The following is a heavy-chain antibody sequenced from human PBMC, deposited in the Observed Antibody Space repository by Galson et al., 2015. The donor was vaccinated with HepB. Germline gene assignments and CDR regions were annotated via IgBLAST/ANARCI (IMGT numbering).Heavy chain of an antibody. CDR3: ARDVSYHGSFIDL. CDR1: GFTLSRHG. D-gene: IGHD5-24*01. J-gene: IGHJ4*02. V-gene: IGHV3-30*02. Sequence: SLRLSCAASGFTLSRHGMRWVRQAPGKALEWMAFIQHDGRNIYYSDSVKGRFTISRDNSKNTLSLQMNSLRPEDTATFYCARDVSYHGSFIDLWGQGALVTVSS. CDR2: IQHDGRNI.